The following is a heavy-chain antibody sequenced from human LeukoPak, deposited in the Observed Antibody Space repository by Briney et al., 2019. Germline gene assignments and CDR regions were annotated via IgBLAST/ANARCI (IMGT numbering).Heavy chain of an antibody. J-gene: IGHJ4*02. V-gene: IGHV3-30*18. CDR3: AKDASGGVVVAATVDY. D-gene: IGHD2-15*01. CDR1: GYTFTGYY. Sequence: SCKASGYTFTGYYMHWVRQAPGKGLAWVAVISYDGSNKYYADSVKGRFTISRDNSKNTLYLQMNSLRAEDTAVYYCAKDASGGVVVAATVDYWGQGTLVTVSS. CDR2: ISYDGSNK.